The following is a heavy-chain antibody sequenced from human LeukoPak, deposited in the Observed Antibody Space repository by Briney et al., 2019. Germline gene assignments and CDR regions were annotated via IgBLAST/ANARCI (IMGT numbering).Heavy chain of an antibody. CDR1: GGSISSGSYY. CDR2: IYYSGST. D-gene: IGHD4-17*01. Sequence: SETLSLTCTVSGGSISSGSYYWSWIRQPAGKGLEWIGYIYYSGSTNYNPSLKSRVTISVDTSKNQFSLKLSSVTAADTAVYYCARRLGDYGDPLHFDYWGQGTLVTVSS. J-gene: IGHJ4*02. CDR3: ARRLGDYGDPLHFDY. V-gene: IGHV4-61*10.